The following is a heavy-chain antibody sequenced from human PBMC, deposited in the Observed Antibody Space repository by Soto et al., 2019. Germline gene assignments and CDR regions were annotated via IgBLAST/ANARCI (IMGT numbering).Heavy chain of an antibody. CDR1: GGSIRSGGYY. CDR2: IYYSGNT. J-gene: IGHJ6*02. D-gene: IGHD5-18*01. V-gene: IGHV4-31*03. CDR3: ARDRLMATAGTARHYFGLDV. Sequence: LSLTCTVSGGSIRSGGYYWSWVRQNPRRGLEWIGNIYYSGNTYYNPSLKSRLTISVDTSKNQFSLNLSSVTAADTAVYYCARDRLMATAGTARHYFGLDVWRQGTTVTVSS.